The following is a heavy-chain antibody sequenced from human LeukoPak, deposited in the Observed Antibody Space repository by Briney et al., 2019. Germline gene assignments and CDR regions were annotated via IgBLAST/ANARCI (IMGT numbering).Heavy chain of an antibody. V-gene: IGHV3-48*03. J-gene: IGHJ4*02. D-gene: IGHD6-19*01. CDR2: ISSSGSTI. CDR1: GFTFSSYE. CDR3: ARSGPYSSGWPYFDY. Sequence: GGSLRLSCAASGFTFSSYEMNWVRQAPGKGLEWVSYISSSGSTIYYADSVKGRFTISRDNAKNSLYLQMNSLRAEDTAVYYCARSGPYSSGWPYFDYWGQGTLVTVSS.